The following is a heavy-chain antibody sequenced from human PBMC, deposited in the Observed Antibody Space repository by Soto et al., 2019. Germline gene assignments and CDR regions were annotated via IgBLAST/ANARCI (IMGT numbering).Heavy chain of an antibody. Sequence: PSETLSLTCTVSGGSVTSISSRNYYWGWIRQPPGKGLEWIGNIYYTGSTYYNPSLKSRVTISLGTSKNQFSLTLTSVTAADTAVYYCARQGFGVLHGLVDVWGQGTTVTVSS. D-gene: IGHD3-10*01. CDR1: GGSVTSISSRNYY. J-gene: IGHJ6*02. V-gene: IGHV4-39*01. CDR3: ARQGFGVLHGLVDV. CDR2: IYYTGST.